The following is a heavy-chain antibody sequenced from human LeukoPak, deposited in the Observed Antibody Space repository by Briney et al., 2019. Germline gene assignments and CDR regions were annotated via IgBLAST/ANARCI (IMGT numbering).Heavy chain of an antibody. CDR2: IIPIFGTA. V-gene: IGHV1-69*05. CDR1: GGTFSSYA. J-gene: IGHJ4*02. Sequence: ASVKVSCKASGGTFSSYAISWVRQAPGQELEWMGGIIPIFGTANYAQKFQGRVTITTDESTSTAYMELSSLRSEDTAVYYCARDVYYDSSGYYNYWGQGTLVTVSS. CDR3: ARDVYYDSSGYYNY. D-gene: IGHD3-22*01.